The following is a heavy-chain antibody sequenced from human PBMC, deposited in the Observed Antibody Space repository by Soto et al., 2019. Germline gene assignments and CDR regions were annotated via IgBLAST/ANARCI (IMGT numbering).Heavy chain of an antibody. D-gene: IGHD6-6*01. CDR2: IIPIFGTA. CDR3: ARDTIAARPYTFDY. J-gene: IGHJ4*02. CDR1: GGTFSSYA. V-gene: IGHV1-69*01. Sequence: QVQLVQSGAEVKKPGSSVKVSCKASGGTFSSYAISWVRQAPGQGLEWMGGIIPIFGTANYAQKFQGRVTITADESTSTAYMELSSLRSEDTAVYYFARDTIAARPYTFDYWGQGTLVTVSS.